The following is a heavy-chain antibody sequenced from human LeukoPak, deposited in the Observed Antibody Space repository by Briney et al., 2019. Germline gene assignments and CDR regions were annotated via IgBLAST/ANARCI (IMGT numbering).Heavy chain of an antibody. CDR1: GFTFGNYW. D-gene: IGHD2-21*02. J-gene: IGHJ4*02. CDR2: ISTDGLTT. CDR3: ARDFGGGDPLDY. V-gene: IGHV3-74*01. Sequence: GGSLRLSCVGSGFTFGNYWMHWVRQVPGKGLVWVSRISTDGLTTNYADSVKGRFTISRDNAKEMLYLQMNSLRAEDTAVYYCARDFGGGDPLDYWGQGTLVTVSS.